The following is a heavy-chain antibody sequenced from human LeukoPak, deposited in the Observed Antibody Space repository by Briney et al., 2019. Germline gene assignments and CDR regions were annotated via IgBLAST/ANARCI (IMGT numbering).Heavy chain of an antibody. CDR1: GFTFSSYS. D-gene: IGHD4-17*01. CDR3: ARDGGYGDYDWFDP. V-gene: IGHV3-21*01. CDR2: ISSSSSYI. Sequence: PGGSLRLSCAASGFTFSSYSMNWVRQAPGKGLEWVSSISSSSSYIYYADSVKGRFTISRDNAKNSLYLQMNSLRAEDTAVYYCARDGGYGDYDWFDPWGQGTLVTVSS. J-gene: IGHJ5*02.